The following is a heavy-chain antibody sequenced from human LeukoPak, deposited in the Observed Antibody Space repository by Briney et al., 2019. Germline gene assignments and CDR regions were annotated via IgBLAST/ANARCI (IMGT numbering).Heavy chain of an antibody. CDR3: AKNGDRGAYCTGGTCYPYFYYYMDV. J-gene: IGHJ6*03. V-gene: IGHV3-53*01. CDR2: IYSGGNT. Sequence: GGSLRLSCAAYGLTVSSNCMSWVRQAPGKGLEWVSFIYSGGNTYYADSVKGRFTISRDNAKNSLYLQMNSLRAEDTAIYYCAKNGDRGAYCTGGTCYPYFYYYMDVWGKGTTVTI. CDR1: GLTVSSNC. D-gene: IGHD2-15*01.